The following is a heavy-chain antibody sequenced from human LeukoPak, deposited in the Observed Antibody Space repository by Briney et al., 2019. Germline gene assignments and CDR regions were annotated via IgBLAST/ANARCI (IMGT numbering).Heavy chain of an antibody. Sequence: KPSETLSLTCTVSGGSISSYYWSWIRQPPGKGLEWIGYIYYSGSTNYNPSLKSRVTISVDTSKNRFSLKLSSVTAADTAVYYCARDSGWYGEFGYYYGMDVWGQGTTDTVSS. D-gene: IGHD6-19*01. CDR3: ARDSGWYGEFGYYYGMDV. V-gene: IGHV4-59*12. CDR2: IYYSGST. CDR1: GGSISSYY. J-gene: IGHJ6*02.